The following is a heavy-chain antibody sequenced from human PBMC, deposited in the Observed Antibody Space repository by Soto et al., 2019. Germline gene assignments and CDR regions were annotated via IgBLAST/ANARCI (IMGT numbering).Heavy chain of an antibody. CDR3: ANRAVAGFWFDP. Sequence: EVQLLESGGGLVQPGGSLRISCAASGFTFSSYAMSWVRQAPGKGLEWVSAISGSGGSTYYADSVKGRFTISRDNSKNTLYLQMNSLRAEDTAVYYCANRAVAGFWFDPWGQGTLVTVSS. CDR1: GFTFSSYA. V-gene: IGHV3-23*01. CDR2: ISGSGGST. D-gene: IGHD6-19*01. J-gene: IGHJ5*02.